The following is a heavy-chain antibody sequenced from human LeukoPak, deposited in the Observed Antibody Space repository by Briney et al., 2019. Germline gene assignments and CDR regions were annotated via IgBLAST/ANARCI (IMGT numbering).Heavy chain of an antibody. D-gene: IGHD3-10*01. CDR3: GYYNSGSYSTPDS. CDR2: ISYDGSNK. CDR1: GFTFSSYA. Sequence: PGQSLRLSCAASGFTFSSYAMHWVRQAPGKGLEWVAIISYDGSNKYYADSVKGRFTISRDNSKNTLYLQMKTLRSEDTAVYYCGYYNSGSYSTPDSWGQGTQVTVSS. J-gene: IGHJ5*01. V-gene: IGHV3-30*04.